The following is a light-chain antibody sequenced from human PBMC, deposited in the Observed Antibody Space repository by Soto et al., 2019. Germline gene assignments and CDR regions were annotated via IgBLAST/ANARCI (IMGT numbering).Light chain of an antibody. CDR3: CSYAGSYPLI. Sequence: QSALTQPRSVSGSPGQSVTISCTGTSTNVGSYNFVSWYQQHPGKAPKFMIYDVSRRPSGVPDRFSGSRSGNTASLTISGLQAEDEADYYCCSYAGSYPLIFGGGTKLTVL. J-gene: IGLJ2*01. CDR2: DVS. V-gene: IGLV2-11*01. CDR1: STNVGSYNF.